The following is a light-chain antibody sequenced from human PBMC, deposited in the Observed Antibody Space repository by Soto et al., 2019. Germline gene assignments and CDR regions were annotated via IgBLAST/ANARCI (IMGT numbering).Light chain of an antibody. J-gene: IGLJ2*01. V-gene: IGLV1-40*01. Sequence: QSVLTQPPSVSGAPGQRVTISCTGSSSNIGAGYDVHWYQHLPGTAPKLLVHGNNDRPSGVPDRFSASKSDTSASLAITGLHVEDEADYYCQSFDSRLSGWVFGGGTK. CDR3: QSFDSRLSGWV. CDR1: SSNIGAGYD. CDR2: GNN.